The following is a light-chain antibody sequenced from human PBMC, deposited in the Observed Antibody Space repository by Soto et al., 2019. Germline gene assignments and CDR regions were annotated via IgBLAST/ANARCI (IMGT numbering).Light chain of an antibody. V-gene: IGKV3-15*01. CDR2: VAS. CDR1: QTVSSN. J-gene: IGKJ1*01. CDR3: QQYDSWPPWT. Sequence: EIVVTQSPATLSVSPGERATLSCRASQTVSSNLAWYQQKPDQAPRLLIYVASTRATGILARFSGSGSGTEFTLTISSLQSEDFAVYYCQQYDSWPPWTFGQGTKVDIK.